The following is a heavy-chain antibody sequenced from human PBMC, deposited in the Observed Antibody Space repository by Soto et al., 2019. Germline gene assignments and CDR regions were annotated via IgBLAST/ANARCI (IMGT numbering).Heavy chain of an antibody. CDR3: ARGDYGDYRVSEKHIYYYYYGMDV. V-gene: IGHV3-30-3*01. Sequence: GGSLRLSCAASGFTFSSYAMHWVRQAPGKGLEWVAVISYDGSNKYYADSVKGRFTISRDNSKNTLYLQMNSLRAEDTAVYYCARGDYGDYRVSEKHIYYYYYGMDVWGQGTTVTVSS. D-gene: IGHD4-17*01. J-gene: IGHJ6*02. CDR2: ISYDGSNK. CDR1: GFTFSSYA.